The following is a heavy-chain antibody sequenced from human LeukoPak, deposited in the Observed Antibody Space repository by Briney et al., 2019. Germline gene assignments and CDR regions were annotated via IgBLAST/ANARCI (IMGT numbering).Heavy chain of an antibody. CDR2: INHDGNEK. Sequence: GGSLRLSCAASGFTFSSYWMSWVRQAPGKGLEWVANINHDGNEKYYVDSVTGRFTISRDNAKNSLYLQMNSLRVEDTAVYYCARAGAIGSVDYWGQGTLVPVS. D-gene: IGHD2-15*01. CDR3: ARAGAIGSVDY. J-gene: IGHJ4*02. V-gene: IGHV3-7*01. CDR1: GFTFSSYW.